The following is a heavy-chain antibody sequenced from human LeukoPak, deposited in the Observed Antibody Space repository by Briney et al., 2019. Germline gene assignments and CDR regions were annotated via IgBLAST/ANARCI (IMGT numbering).Heavy chain of an antibody. V-gene: IGHV4-39*01. CDR1: GASISGGTYY. CDR2: IYYTGST. CDR3: ARRGGSGRAFDY. Sequence: KPSETLSLTCSVSGASISGGTYYWGWIRQPPGKGLEWIGSIYYTGSTYDNPSLKSRVTISVDTSKNQFSLKLSSVTAADTAVYYCARRGGSGRAFDYWGQGTLVTVSP. D-gene: IGHD1-26*01. J-gene: IGHJ4*02.